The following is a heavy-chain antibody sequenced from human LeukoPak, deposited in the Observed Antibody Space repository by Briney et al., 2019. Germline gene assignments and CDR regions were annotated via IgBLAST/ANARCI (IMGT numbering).Heavy chain of an antibody. V-gene: IGHV4-34*01. CDR1: GGSFSGYY. D-gene: IGHD2-2*01. J-gene: IGHJ4*02. Sequence: SETLSLTCAVYGGSFSGYYWSWIRQPPGKGLEWIGEINHSGSTNYNPSLKSRVTISVNTSKSQFSLKLSSVTAADTAVYYCARGPGRVPAAMPLDYWGQGTLVTVSS. CDR3: ARGPGRVPAAMPLDY. CDR2: INHSGST.